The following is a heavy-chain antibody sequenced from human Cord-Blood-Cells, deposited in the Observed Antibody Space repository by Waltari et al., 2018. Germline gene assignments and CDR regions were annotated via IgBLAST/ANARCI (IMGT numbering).Heavy chain of an antibody. D-gene: IGHD2-21*01. CDR1: GYTFTGYY. Sequence: VQLVQSGAEVTKPGASVKVSCKASGYTFTGYYMHWVRQGTGQGLEWMGRINPNSDGPKYTQKFQGRVTMTRDKAISTAYMELSRLRSDDTAVYYCASVGVSGYYYGMDVWGQGTTVTVSS. J-gene: IGHJ6*02. CDR3: ASVGVSGYYYGMDV. V-gene: IGHV1-2*06. CDR2: INPNSDGP.